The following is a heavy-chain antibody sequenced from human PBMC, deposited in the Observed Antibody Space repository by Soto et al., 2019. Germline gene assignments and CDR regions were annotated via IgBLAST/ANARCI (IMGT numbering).Heavy chain of an antibody. Sequence: TSETLSLTCAVSGYSISSGYYWGWIRQPPGKGLEWIGNVHHSGITYYNPSLKSRVTISRDTSKNQYSLNLSSVTAADTAVYYCARAGDTMVRGVIIMNYYGMDVWGQCTTVT. CDR3: ARAGDTMVRGVIIMNYYGMDV. CDR1: GYSISSGYY. D-gene: IGHD3-10*01. V-gene: IGHV4-38-2*01. CDR2: VHHSGIT. J-gene: IGHJ6*02.